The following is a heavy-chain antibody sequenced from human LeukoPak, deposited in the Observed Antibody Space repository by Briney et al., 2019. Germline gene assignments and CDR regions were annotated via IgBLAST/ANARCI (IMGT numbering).Heavy chain of an antibody. CDR1: GVTLTTSG. CDR3: TKDRGGNFGPFDY. CDR2: LFYDGRNE. J-gene: IGHJ4*02. V-gene: IGHV3-33*06. D-gene: IGHD4-23*01. Sequence: GGSLRLSCAASGVTLTTSGIHWVRQAPGKGLEGVAALFYDGRNEFYSDSVKGRFTISRDTAKTMVYLQMSSLRAEDTGVYYCTKDRGGNFGPFDYWGQGTLVAVSS.